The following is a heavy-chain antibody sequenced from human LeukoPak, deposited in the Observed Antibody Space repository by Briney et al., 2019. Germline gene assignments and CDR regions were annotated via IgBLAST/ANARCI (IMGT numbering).Heavy chain of an antibody. Sequence: SETLSLTCAVSGASMNTHYWSWIRQPPGKGLEWIGYMLDTVTTKDNPSLKSRFTLSADTAKNQFSLRLTSVTAADTAVYYCATIKRGNIFGYFDFWGQGIPVTVSS. J-gene: IGHJ4*02. CDR1: GASMNTHY. D-gene: IGHD5-18*01. V-gene: IGHV4-59*11. CDR3: ATIKRGNIFGYFDF. CDR2: MLDTVTT.